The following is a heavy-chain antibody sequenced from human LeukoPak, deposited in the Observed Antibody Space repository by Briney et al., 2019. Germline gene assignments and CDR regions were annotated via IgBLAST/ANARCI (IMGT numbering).Heavy chain of an antibody. J-gene: IGHJ6*03. Sequence: GGSLRLSCAASGFTFSSYAMSWVRQAPGKGLEWVANIKQDGSEKYYVDSVKGRFTISRDNAKNSLYLQMNSLRAEDTAVYYCARGRGRHYDFWSGYYPPTVYYYMDVWGKGTTVTVSS. CDR2: IKQDGSEK. CDR1: GFTFSSYA. D-gene: IGHD3-3*01. CDR3: ARGRGRHYDFWSGYYPPTVYYYMDV. V-gene: IGHV3-7*01.